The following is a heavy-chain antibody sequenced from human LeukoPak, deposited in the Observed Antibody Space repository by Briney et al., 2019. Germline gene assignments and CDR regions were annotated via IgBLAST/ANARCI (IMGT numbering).Heavy chain of an antibody. CDR3: ARDRGAYYYGSGSYFAY. D-gene: IGHD3-10*01. CDR2: IKQDGSEK. Sequence: GGSLRLSCAASGFTFSSYSMNWVRQAPGKGLEWVANIKQDGSEKYYVDSVKGRFTISRDNAKNSLYLQMNSLRAEDTAVYYCARDRGAYYYGSGSYFAYWGQGTLVTVSS. CDR1: GFTFSSYS. V-gene: IGHV3-7*01. J-gene: IGHJ4*02.